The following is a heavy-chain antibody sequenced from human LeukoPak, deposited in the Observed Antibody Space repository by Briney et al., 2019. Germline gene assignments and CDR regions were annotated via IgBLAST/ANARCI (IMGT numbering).Heavy chain of an antibody. V-gene: IGHV4-30-2*01. Sequence: SQTLSLTCTVSGGSISSGGYYWSWIRQPPGKGLEWIGYIYHSGSTYYNPSLKSRVTISVDRSKNQFSLKLSSVTAADTAVYYCAREFTEVPNWFDPWGQGTLVTVSS. J-gene: IGHJ5*02. CDR1: GGSISSGGYY. CDR3: AREFTEVPNWFDP. CDR2: IYHSGST. D-gene: IGHD4-11*01.